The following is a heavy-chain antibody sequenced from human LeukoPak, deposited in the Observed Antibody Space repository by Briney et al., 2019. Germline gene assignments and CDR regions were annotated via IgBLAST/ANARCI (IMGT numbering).Heavy chain of an antibody. CDR2: ISGSGDSL. Sequence: PGGSLRLSRAASGFTFSSYAISWVRQAPGKGLEWVSVISGSGDSLYWVEYVKGRFPVSRDNSKKRLFLHMNILGAEDTAGYYCAKDLVSTGMGYYYSYGMDVWGPGTTVTVCS. D-gene: IGHD5/OR15-5a*01. J-gene: IGHJ6*02. CDR3: AKDLVSTGMGYYYSYGMDV. CDR1: GFTFSSYA. V-gene: IGHV3-23*01.